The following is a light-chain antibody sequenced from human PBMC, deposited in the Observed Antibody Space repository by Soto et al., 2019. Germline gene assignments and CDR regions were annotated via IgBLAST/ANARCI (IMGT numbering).Light chain of an antibody. Sequence: EIVLTQSPGTLSLSPGERATLSCRASQSVSSSYLAWYQQKPGQAPRLLIYGASSRATGIPDRFSGSGSGTDFTLTISRLEPEDFAVYYCQQYGSSPQKTFGGGTKVEIK. CDR1: QSVSSSY. CDR3: QQYGSSPQKT. V-gene: IGKV3-20*01. CDR2: GAS. J-gene: IGKJ4*01.